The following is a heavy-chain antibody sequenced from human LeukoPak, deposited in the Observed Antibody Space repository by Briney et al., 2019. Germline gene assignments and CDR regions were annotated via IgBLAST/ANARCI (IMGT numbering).Heavy chain of an antibody. CDR3: ARAEGNLPDDAFDI. V-gene: IGHV1-69*13. D-gene: IGHD2/OR15-2a*01. CDR1: GGTFSSYA. CDR2: IIPIFGTA. J-gene: IGHJ3*02. Sequence: SVKVSCKASGGTFSSYAISWVRQAPGQGLEWMGGIIPIFGTANYAQKFQGRVTITADESTSTAYMELSSLRSEDTAVYYCARAEGNLPDDAFDIWGQGTMVTVSS.